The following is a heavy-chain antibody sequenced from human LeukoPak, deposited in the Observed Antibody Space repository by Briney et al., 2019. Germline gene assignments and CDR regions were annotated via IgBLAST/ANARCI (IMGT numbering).Heavy chain of an antibody. J-gene: IGHJ5*02. Sequence: ASVKVSCKASGGTFSSYAISWVRQAPGQGLEWMGGIIPTFGTANYAQKFQGRVTITADESTSTAYMELSSLRSEDTAVYYCARVRDIVVVPAAIDNWFDPWGQGTLVTVSS. CDR1: GGTFSSYA. CDR3: ARVRDIVVVPAAIDNWFDP. CDR2: IIPTFGTA. D-gene: IGHD2-2*02. V-gene: IGHV1-69*13.